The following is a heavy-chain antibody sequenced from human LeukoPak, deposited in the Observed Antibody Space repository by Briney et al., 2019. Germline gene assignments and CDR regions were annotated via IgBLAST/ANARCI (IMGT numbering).Heavy chain of an antibody. D-gene: IGHD3-10*01. V-gene: IGHV4-39*01. CDR1: GGSISRSSYY. CDR3: ARHRGYYGSGSYTPDYFDY. J-gene: IGHJ4*02. CDR2: IYNSGST. Sequence: PSETLSLTCTVSGGSISRSSYYWGWIRQPPGKGLEWIGSIYNSGSTYYNPSLKSRVTISVDTSKNQFSLKVTSVTAADTAVYYCARHRGYYGSGSYTPDYFDYWGQGTLVTVSS.